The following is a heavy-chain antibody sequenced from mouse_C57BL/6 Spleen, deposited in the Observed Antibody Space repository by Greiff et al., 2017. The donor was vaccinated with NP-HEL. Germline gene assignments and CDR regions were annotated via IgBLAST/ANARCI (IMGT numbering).Heavy chain of an antibody. CDR3: ARWGSIAWFAY. J-gene: IGHJ3*01. D-gene: IGHD2-10*02. CDR1: GYTFTSYT. V-gene: IGHV1-4*01. CDR2: INPSSGYT. Sequence: QVQLQQSGAELARPGASVKMSCKASGYTFTSYTMHWVKQRPGQGLEWIGYINPSSGYTKYNQKFKDKATLTADKSSSTAYMQLSSLTSEDSAVYYCARWGSIAWFAYWGQGTLVTVSA.